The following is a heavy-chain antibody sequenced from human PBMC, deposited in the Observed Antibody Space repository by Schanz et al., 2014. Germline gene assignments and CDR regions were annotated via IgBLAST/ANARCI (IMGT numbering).Heavy chain of an antibody. CDR1: GFTFRSYG. CDR2: ISGSGVTI. CDR3: ARDAVALVPEYFMDV. J-gene: IGHJ6*03. V-gene: IGHV3-NL1*01. D-gene: IGHD2-15*01. Sequence: QVQLVESGGGVVQPGRSLRLSCAASGFTFRSYGMHWVRQAPGKGLEWVSVISGSGVTIYYADSVKGRFTISRDNSMNTLHLQMDGLRVEDTAVYYCARDAVALVPEYFMDVWGKGTPVTVSS.